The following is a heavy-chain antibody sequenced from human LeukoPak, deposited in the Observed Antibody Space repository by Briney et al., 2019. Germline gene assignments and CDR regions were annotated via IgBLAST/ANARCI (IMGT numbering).Heavy chain of an antibody. CDR3: ARLTNWQYTQSYYGLDF. J-gene: IGHJ6*02. Sequence: SETLSLTCTVSGGSINSYYWSWIRQPAGKGLEWIGYISYSGSTNYKPSLKSRVTISVDTSRNQFSLKLSSVTAADTAIYYCARLTNWQYTQSYYGLDFWGQGTSVTVSS. V-gene: IGHV4-59*01. CDR2: ISYSGST. D-gene: IGHD1-1*01. CDR1: GGSINSYY.